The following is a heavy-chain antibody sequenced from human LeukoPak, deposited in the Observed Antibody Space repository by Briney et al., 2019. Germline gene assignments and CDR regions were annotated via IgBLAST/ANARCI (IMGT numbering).Heavy chain of an antibody. D-gene: IGHD3-16*01. Sequence: QTGRSLRLSCAASGFTFSSYAMHWVRQAPGKGLEWVAVISYDGSSKYYADSVKGRFTISRDNAKNSLYLQMSNLRAEDTAVYFCARGGGLDVWGQGATVTVSS. CDR1: GFTFSSYA. V-gene: IGHV3-30-3*01. CDR3: ARGGGLDV. J-gene: IGHJ6*02. CDR2: ISYDGSSK.